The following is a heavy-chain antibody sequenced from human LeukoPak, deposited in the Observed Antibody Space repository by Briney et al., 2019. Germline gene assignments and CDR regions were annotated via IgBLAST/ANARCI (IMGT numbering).Heavy chain of an antibody. CDR3: ARGIWTGRTNYYFDY. CDR2: INAGDGNT. D-gene: IGHD3/OR15-3a*01. J-gene: IGHJ4*02. V-gene: IGHV1-3*01. CDR1: GYTFTNYA. Sequence: ASVKISCQASGYTFTNYAVHWVRLAPGQGLEWMGWINAGDGNTKDSQKFQGRLVITRDKSASTDYMELSSLRSEDTAVYHCARGIWTGRTNYYFDYWGQGTLVTVSS.